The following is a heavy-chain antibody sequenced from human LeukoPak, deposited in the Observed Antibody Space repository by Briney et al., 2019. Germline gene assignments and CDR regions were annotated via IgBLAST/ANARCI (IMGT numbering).Heavy chain of an antibody. V-gene: IGHV3-11*04. CDR1: GFTFGDYA. CDR3: ARDTGYQLLYGYYYYMDV. J-gene: IGHJ6*03. CDR2: ISSSGSTI. Sequence: GGSLRLSCTSSGFTFGDYAMSWFRQAPGKGLEWVSCISSSGSTIYYADSVKGRFTISRDNAKNSLYLQMNSLRAEDTAVYYCARDTGYQLLYGYYYYMDVWGKGTTVTVSS. D-gene: IGHD2-2*02.